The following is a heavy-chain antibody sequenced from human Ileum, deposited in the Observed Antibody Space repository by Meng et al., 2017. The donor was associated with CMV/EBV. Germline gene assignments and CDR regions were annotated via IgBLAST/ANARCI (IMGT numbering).Heavy chain of an antibody. V-gene: IGHV3-30*02. CDR3: AKDDHGDYDFLYYLDS. J-gene: IGHJ4*02. Sequence: QVQLVQSGGGVVQPGXSLSLARAARGFIFSSFGMHWVRQAPGKGLEWVAFIRYDGSDNYYVDSVKGRFTISRDNSKNTLYLQMNSLRVDDTAVYYCAKDDHGDYDFLYYLDSWGQGTLVTVSS. CDR2: IRYDGSDN. D-gene: IGHD4-17*01. CDR1: GFIFSSFG.